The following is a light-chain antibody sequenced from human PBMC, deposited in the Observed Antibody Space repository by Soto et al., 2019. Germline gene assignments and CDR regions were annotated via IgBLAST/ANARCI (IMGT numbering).Light chain of an antibody. CDR3: QAWDSSTAI. Sequence: SYELTQPPSVSVSPGQTASITCSGDKLGDKYACWYQQKPGQSPVLVIYQDSKRPSGIPERFSGPNSGNTATLTISGTQAMDEADYYSQAWDSSTAIFGTGTKLTVL. CDR1: KLGDKY. CDR2: QDS. J-gene: IGLJ1*01. V-gene: IGLV3-1*01.